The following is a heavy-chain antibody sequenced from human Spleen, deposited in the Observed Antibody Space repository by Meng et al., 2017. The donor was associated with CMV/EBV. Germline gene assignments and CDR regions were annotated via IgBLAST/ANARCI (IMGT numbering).Heavy chain of an antibody. Sequence: GGSLRLSCAASGFAFSSYWMHWVRQTPGKGLVWVSRVNSDGSNTTYADSVKGRLTISRDNAKSTLYLQMNSLRAEDTAVYYCARPRRYCDSSNCYTHYYFDYWGQGTLVTVSS. CDR3: ARPRRYCDSSNCYTHYYFDY. D-gene: IGHD2-2*02. J-gene: IGHJ4*02. V-gene: IGHV3-74*01. CDR2: VNSDGSNT. CDR1: GFAFSSYW.